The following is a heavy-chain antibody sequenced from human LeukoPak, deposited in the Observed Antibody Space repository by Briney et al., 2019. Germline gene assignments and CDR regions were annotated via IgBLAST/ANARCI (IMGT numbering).Heavy chain of an antibody. D-gene: IGHD3-22*01. J-gene: IGHJ4*02. V-gene: IGHV3-21*01. CDR1: GFTFSSYS. Sequence: GGSLRLSCAASGFTFSSYSMNWVRQAPGKGLEWVSSTSSSSSYIYYADSVKGRFTISRDNAKNSLYLQMNSLRAEDTAVYYCAHAGYYDSSGPHPYDYWGQGTLVTVSS. CDR2: TSSSSSYI. CDR3: AHAGYYDSSGPHPYDY.